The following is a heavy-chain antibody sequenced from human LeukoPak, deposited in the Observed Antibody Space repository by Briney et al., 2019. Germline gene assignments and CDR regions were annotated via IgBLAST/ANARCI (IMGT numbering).Heavy chain of an antibody. CDR1: GGTFSSYA. V-gene: IGHV1-69*05. D-gene: IGHD3-10*01. CDR3: ARIPHDGGLSMVRGKTVYYFYYYMDV. J-gene: IGHJ6*03. CDR2: IIPIFGTA. Sequence: SVKVSCKASGGTFSSYAISWVRQAPGQGLEWMGGIIPIFGTANYAQKFQGRVTMTRNTSISTAYMELSSLRSEDTAVYYCARIPHDGGLSMVRGKTVYYFYYYMDVWGQGTTVTVSS.